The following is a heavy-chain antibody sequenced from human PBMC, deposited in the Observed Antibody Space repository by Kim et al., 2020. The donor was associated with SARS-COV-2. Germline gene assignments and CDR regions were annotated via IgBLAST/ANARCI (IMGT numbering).Heavy chain of an antibody. J-gene: IGHJ4*02. D-gene: IGHD3-10*01. CDR2: IKSKTDGGTT. CDR3: TTGAPDYYGSGLFDY. Sequence: GGSLRLSCAASGFTFSNAWMSWVRQAPGKGLEWVGRIKSKTDGGTTDYAAPVKGRFTISRDDSKNTLYLQMNSLKTEDTAVYYCTTGAPDYYGSGLFDYWGQGTLVTVSS. V-gene: IGHV3-15*01. CDR1: GFTFSNAW.